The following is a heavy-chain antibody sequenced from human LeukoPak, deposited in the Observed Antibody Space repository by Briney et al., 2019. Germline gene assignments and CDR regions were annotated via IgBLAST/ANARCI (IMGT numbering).Heavy chain of an antibody. V-gene: IGHV5-51*01. CDR1: GYSFTSYW. D-gene: IGHD2-2*01. Sequence: GESLKISCKGSGYSFTSYWIGWVRQMPGKGLEWMEIIYPGDSDTRYSPSFQGQVTISADKSISTAYLQWSSLKASDTAMYYCARHGIVVVPAATIPDGVVIDYWGQGTLVTVSS. CDR3: ARHGIVVVPAATIPDGVVIDY. CDR2: IYPGDSDT. J-gene: IGHJ4*02.